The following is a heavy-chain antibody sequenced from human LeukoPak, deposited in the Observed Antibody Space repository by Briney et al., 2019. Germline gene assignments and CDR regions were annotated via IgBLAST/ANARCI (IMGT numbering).Heavy chain of an antibody. D-gene: IGHD6-6*01. CDR1: GGSISSGGYY. Sequence: PSETLSLTCTVSGGSISSGGYYWSWIRQPPGKGLEWIGYIYHSGSTYYNPSLKSRVTISVDRSKNQFSLKLSSVTAADTAVYYCARDSSSGSIDYWGQGTLVTVSS. J-gene: IGHJ4*02. CDR2: IYHSGST. V-gene: IGHV4-30-2*01. CDR3: ARDSSSGSIDY.